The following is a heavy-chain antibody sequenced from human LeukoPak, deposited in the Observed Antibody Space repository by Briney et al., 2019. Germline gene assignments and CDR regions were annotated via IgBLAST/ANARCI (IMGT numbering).Heavy chain of an antibody. J-gene: IGHJ4*02. V-gene: IGHV1-69*06. CDR2: IIPIFGTA. CDR3: AISEGYCSGGSCYSNDY. D-gene: IGHD2-15*01. Sequence: ASVKVSCKASGGTFSSYAISWVRQAPGQGLEWMGGIIPIFGTANYAQKFQGRVTITADKSTSTAYMELSSLRSEDTAVYYCAISEGYCSGGSCYSNDYWGQGTLVTVSS. CDR1: GGTFSSYA.